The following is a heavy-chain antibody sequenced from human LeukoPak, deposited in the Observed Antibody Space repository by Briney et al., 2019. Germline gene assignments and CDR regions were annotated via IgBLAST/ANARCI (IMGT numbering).Heavy chain of an antibody. CDR3: ARDGEVVPAATPYYYMDV. Sequence: ASVTVSCKASGYTFTSYYMHWVRQAPGQGLEWMGWINPNSGGTNYAQKFQGRVTMTRDTSISTAYMELSRLRSDDTAVYYCARDGEVVPAATPYYYMDVWGKGTTVTVSS. J-gene: IGHJ6*03. V-gene: IGHV1-2*02. D-gene: IGHD2-2*01. CDR1: GYTFTSYY. CDR2: INPNSGGT.